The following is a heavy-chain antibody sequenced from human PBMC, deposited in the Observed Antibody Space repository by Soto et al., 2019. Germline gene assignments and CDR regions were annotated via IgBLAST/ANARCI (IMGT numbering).Heavy chain of an antibody. V-gene: IGHV4-30-2*01. J-gene: IGHJ5*02. Sequence: QLQLQESGSRLVKPSETLSVTCAVSGGSITSGGSVWTWIRQPPGRGLEWIGYIYHSGSTYYNPSLKSRVTISLARSENQISLKLISVPAADTAVYYCASGRDWFGPWGQGTLVTASS. CDR1: GGSITSGGSV. CDR3: ASGRDWFGP. CDR2: IYHSGST.